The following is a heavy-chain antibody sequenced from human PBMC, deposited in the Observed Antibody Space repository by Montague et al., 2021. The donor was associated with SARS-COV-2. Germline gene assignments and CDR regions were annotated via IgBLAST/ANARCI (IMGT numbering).Heavy chain of an antibody. CDR1: GYSIGTDYY. CDR2: IYLPGNA. Sequence: SETLSLTCSVSGYSIGTDYYWAWIRLPPGKGLEWVGSIYLPGNAYYKPSLNSRVSISLDKSYNQFSLRLTSVTTSDTAVYYCARERVTRSGFDYWGQGTRVIVSS. J-gene: IGHJ4*02. V-gene: IGHV4-38-2*02. CDR3: ARERVTRSGFDY. D-gene: IGHD5-18*01.